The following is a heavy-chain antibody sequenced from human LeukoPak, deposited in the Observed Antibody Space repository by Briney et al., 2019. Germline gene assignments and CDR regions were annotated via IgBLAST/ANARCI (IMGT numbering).Heavy chain of an antibody. J-gene: IGHJ3*02. CDR1: GFTFSSYA. CDR2: TSGSGGST. V-gene: IGHV3-23*01. CDR3: AKDQARPNYVWGSYRFNAFDI. Sequence: GGSLRLSCAASGFTFSSYAMSWVRQAPGKGLEWVSATSGSGGSTYYADSVKGRFTISRDNSKNTLYLQMNSLRAEDTAVYYCAKDQARPNYVWGSYRFNAFDIWGQGTMVTVSS. D-gene: IGHD3-16*02.